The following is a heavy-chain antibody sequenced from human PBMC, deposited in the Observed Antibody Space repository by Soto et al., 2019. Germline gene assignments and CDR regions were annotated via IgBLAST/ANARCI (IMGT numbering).Heavy chain of an antibody. CDR1: GFTFSDSW. Sequence: PGGSLRLSCAASGFTFSDSWMNWVRQAPGKGLEWVASTVPDGSERYYVDSVKGRFTISRDNSKNTLYLQMNSLRAEDTAVYYCAKDSSGYPGGYFDYWGQGTLVTVSS. D-gene: IGHD3-22*01. CDR3: AKDSSGYPGGYFDY. V-gene: IGHV3-7*03. CDR2: TVPDGSER. J-gene: IGHJ4*02.